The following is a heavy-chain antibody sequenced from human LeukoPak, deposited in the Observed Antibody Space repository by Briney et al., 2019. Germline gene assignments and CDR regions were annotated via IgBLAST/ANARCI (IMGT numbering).Heavy chain of an antibody. Sequence: SETLSLTCTVSGGSISSYYWSWIRQPAGKGLEWVGRIYTSGSSNYNASLKSRVSMSVDTSKNQFSLKLSSVTAADTAVFYCARENSGSYREFDYWGQGTLVTVSS. CDR3: ARENSGSYREFDY. D-gene: IGHD1-26*01. CDR1: GGSISSYY. CDR2: IYTSGSS. V-gene: IGHV4-4*07. J-gene: IGHJ4*02.